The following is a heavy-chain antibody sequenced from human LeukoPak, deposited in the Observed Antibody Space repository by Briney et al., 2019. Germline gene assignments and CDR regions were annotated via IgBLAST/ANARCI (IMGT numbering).Heavy chain of an antibody. V-gene: IGHV3-33*01. Sequence: PGGSLRLSCATSGFIFNNYGIHWVRQAPGKGLEWVAVIYSDGTKQDYADSVKGRFTVSRDDSKKTGYLQMNNLRAEDTALHYCARDLRSGYFDFWGQGALVTVSS. J-gene: IGHJ4*02. CDR2: IYSDGTKQ. D-gene: IGHD3-22*01. CDR3: ARDLRSGYFDF. CDR1: GFIFNNYG.